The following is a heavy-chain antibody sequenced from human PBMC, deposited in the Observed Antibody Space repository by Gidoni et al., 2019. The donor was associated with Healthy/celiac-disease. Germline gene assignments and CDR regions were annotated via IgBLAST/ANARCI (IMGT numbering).Heavy chain of an antibody. CDR3: APYLGSQYSYGSYFDY. V-gene: IGHV2-5*01. J-gene: IGHJ4*02. Sequence: QITLKESGPTLVKPTQTLTLTCTFSGFSLSTSGVGVGWIRQPPGKALEWLALIYWNDDKRYSPSLKSRLTITKDTSKNQVVLTMTNMDPVDTATYYCAPYLGSQYSYGSYFDYWGQGTLVTVSS. D-gene: IGHD5-18*01. CDR1: GFSLSTSGVG. CDR2: IYWNDDK.